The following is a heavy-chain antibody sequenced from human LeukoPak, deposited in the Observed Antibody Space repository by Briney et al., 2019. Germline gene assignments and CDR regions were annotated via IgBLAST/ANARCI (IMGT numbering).Heavy chain of an antibody. CDR1: GFSPSTSGVG. CDR3: AHTQVVRGVIITYYFDY. D-gene: IGHD3-10*01. CDR2: IYWDDDK. J-gene: IGHJ4*02. Sequence: SGPTLVNPTQTLTLTCTFSGFSPSTSGVGVGWIRQPPGKALEWLALIYWDDDKRYSPSLKSRLTITKDTSKNQVVLTMTNMDPVDTATYYCAHTQVVRGVIITYYFDYWGQGTLVTVSS. V-gene: IGHV2-5*02.